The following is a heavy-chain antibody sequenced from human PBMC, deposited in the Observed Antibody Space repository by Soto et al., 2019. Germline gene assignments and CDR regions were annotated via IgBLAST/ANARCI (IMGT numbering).Heavy chain of an antibody. CDR2: ISWNSGSI. J-gene: IGHJ4*02. CDR1: GFTFDDYA. CDR3: AKDGVVATITGDYFDY. V-gene: IGHV3-9*01. D-gene: IGHD5-12*01. Sequence: GGSLRLSCAASGFTFDDYAMHWVRQAPGKGLEWVSGISWNSGSIGYADSVKGRFTISRDNAKNSLYLQMNSLRAEDTALYYCAKDGVVATITGDYFDYWGQGTLVTVSS.